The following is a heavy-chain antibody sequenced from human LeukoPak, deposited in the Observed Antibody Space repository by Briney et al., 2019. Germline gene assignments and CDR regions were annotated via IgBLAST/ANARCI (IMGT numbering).Heavy chain of an antibody. Sequence: PSETLSLTCTVSGGSISSGGYYWSWIRQHPGKGLEWIGYIYYSGSTYYNPSLKSRVTISVDTSKNQFSLKLSSVTAADTAVYYCARGPDYYDSSGLDYWGQGTLVTVSS. CDR3: ARGPDYYDSSGLDY. J-gene: IGHJ4*02. D-gene: IGHD3-22*01. V-gene: IGHV4-31*03. CDR1: GGSISSGGYY. CDR2: IYYSGST.